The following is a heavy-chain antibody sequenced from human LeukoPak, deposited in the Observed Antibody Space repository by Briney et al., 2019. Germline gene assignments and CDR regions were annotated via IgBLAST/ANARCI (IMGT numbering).Heavy chain of an antibody. J-gene: IGHJ4*02. D-gene: IGHD6-13*01. CDR1: GFTFSSYG. CDR2: ISYDGSNK. V-gene: IGHV3-30*03. Sequence: PGGSLRLSCAASGFTFSSYGMHWVRQAPGKGLEWVAVISYDGSNKYYADSVKGRFTISRDNSKNTLYLQMNSLRAEDTAVYYCARRGYSSSWPLDYWGQGTLVTVSS. CDR3: ARRGYSSSWPLDY.